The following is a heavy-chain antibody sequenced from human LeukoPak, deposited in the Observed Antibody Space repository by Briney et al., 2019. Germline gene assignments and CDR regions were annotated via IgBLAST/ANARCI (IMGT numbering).Heavy chain of an antibody. CDR2: IYHSGST. Sequence: PSETLSLTCAVYGESFSSYYWSWIRQPPGKGLEWIGEIYHSGSTNYNPSLKSRVTISVDTSKNQFSLKLSSVTAADTAVYYCARDPRMGGHEMSSHSSSYFDYWGQGALVTVSS. CDR1: GESFSSYY. CDR3: ARDPRMGGHEMSSHSSSYFDY. D-gene: IGHD2-15*01. V-gene: IGHV4-34*01. J-gene: IGHJ4*02.